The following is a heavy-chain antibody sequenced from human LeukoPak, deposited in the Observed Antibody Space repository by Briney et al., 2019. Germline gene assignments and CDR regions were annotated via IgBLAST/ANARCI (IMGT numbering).Heavy chain of an antibody. CDR2: ISGSGGST. D-gene: IGHD7-27*01. J-gene: IGHJ4*02. Sequence: GGSLRLSCAASRFTFSMYTMSWVRQAPGKGLQWVSSISGSGGSTYYADSVKGRFTISRDNSKNTLYLQFNSLRAEDTAVYYCAKAPGFSPHLFDYWGQGALVTVSS. V-gene: IGHV3-23*01. CDR3: AKAPGFSPHLFDY. CDR1: RFTFSMYT.